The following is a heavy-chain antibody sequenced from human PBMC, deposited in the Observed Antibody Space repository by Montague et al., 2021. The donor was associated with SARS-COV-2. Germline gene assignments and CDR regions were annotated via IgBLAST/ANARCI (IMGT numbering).Heavy chain of an antibody. CDR2: IYNSGST. CDR1: GGSISSYY. J-gene: IGHJ4*02. V-gene: IGHV4-59*08. D-gene: IGHD6-6*01. CDR3: ARHRRLGLIPDSSVDY. Sequence: SETLSLTCTVSGGSISSYYRSWIRQPPGKGLEWIGHIYNSGSTNYNPSLKSRVTISVDTSKNQFSLKLSSVTAADTAVYYCARHRRLGLIPDSSVDYWGQGILVTASS.